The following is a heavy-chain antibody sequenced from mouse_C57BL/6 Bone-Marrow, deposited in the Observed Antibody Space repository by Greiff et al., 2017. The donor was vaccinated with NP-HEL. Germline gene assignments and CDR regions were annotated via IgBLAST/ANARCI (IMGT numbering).Heavy chain of an antibody. J-gene: IGHJ3*01. V-gene: IGHV1-55*01. CDR3: ARTQLRLPRPSFAY. D-gene: IGHD3-2*02. Sequence: QVQLQQPGAELVKPGASVKMSCKASGYTFTSYWITWVKQRPGQGLEWIGDIYPGSGSTNYTEKFKSKATLTVDTSSSTAYMQLSSLTSEDSAVYYCARTQLRLPRPSFAYWGQGTLVTVSA. CDR2: IYPGSGST. CDR1: GYTFTSYW.